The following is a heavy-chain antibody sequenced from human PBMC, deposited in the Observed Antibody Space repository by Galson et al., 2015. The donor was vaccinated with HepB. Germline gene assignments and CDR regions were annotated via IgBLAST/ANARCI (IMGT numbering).Heavy chain of an antibody. V-gene: IGHV1-69*13. CDR1: GGTFSSYA. J-gene: IGHJ5*02. CDR2: IIPIFGTA. Sequence: SVKVSCKASGGTFSSYAISWVRQAPGQGLEWMGGIIPIFGTANYAQKFQGRVTITADESTSTAYMELSSLRSEDTAVYYCASTRTLHYYDSSGYYEPWGQGTLVTVSS. D-gene: IGHD3-22*01. CDR3: ASTRTLHYYDSSGYYEP.